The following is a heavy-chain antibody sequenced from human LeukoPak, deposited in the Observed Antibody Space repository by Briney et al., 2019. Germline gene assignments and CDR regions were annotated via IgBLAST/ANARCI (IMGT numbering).Heavy chain of an antibody. D-gene: IGHD6-13*01. J-gene: IGHJ4*02. CDR3: ARDIAAAGIGTAY. Sequence: PGGSLRLSCAASGFTFSSYSMSWVRQAPGKGLEWVSSISSSSSYIYYADSVKGRFTISRDNAKNSLYLQMNSLRAEGTAVYYCARDIAAAGIGTAYWGQGTLVTVSS. CDR1: GFTFSSYS. V-gene: IGHV3-21*01. CDR2: ISSSSSYI.